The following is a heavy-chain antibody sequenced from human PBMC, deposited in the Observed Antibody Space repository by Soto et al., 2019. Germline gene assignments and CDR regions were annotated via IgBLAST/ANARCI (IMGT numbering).Heavy chain of an antibody. Sequence: LLPSGAEVKKPGSSVKVSCKASGGTPSNSAISWVRQAPGQGLEWMGGIIPVFGLVKYAQNFQGRVTITADESTNTAYMELSSLRPEDTAVYYCAGGRIVVVGSRAYYGMDVWGQGTTVTVS. CDR1: GGTPSNSA. CDR3: AGGRIVVVGSRAYYGMDV. V-gene: IGHV1-69*01. CDR2: IIPVFGLV. J-gene: IGHJ6*02. D-gene: IGHD3-22*01.